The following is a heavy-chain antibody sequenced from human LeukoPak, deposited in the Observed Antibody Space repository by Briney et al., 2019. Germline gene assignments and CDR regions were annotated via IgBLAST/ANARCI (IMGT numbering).Heavy chain of an antibody. CDR2: ISAYNGNT. V-gene: IGHV1-18*01. CDR1: GYTFTSYG. D-gene: IGHD3-22*01. CDR3: ARAAQGDYYDSSGLYWDY. Sequence: ASVKVSCKASGYTFTSYGISWVRQAPGQGLEWMGWISAYNGNTNYAQKFQGRVTITADESTSTAYMELSSLRSEDTAVYYCARAAQGDYYDSSGLYWDYWGQGTLVTVSS. J-gene: IGHJ4*02.